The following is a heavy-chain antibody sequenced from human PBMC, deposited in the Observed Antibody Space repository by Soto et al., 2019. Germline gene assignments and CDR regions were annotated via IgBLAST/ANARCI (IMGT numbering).Heavy chain of an antibody. J-gene: IGHJ2*01. D-gene: IGHD1-1*01. CDR3: ARDRRDVYNEVFLDWYFDL. CDR1: GGSFSGYY. V-gene: IGHV4-34*01. Sequence: SETLSLTCAVYGGSFSGYYWSWIRKPPGKGLEWIGEINHSGSTNYNPSLKSRVTISVDTSKNQFSLKLTSVTAADTAVYYCARDRRDVYNEVFLDWYFDLWGRGTLVTVSS. CDR2: INHSGST.